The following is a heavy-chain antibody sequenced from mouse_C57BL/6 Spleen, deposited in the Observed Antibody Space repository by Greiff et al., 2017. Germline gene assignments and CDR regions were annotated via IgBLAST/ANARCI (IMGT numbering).Heavy chain of an antibody. Sequence: QVQLKESGAELVRPGTSVKVSCKASGYAFTNYLIEWVKQRPGQGLEWIGVINPGSGGTNYNEKFKGKATLTADKSSSTAYMQLSSLTSEDSAVYFCARNYDYEAAYWGQGTLVTVSA. CDR3: ARNYDYEAAY. J-gene: IGHJ3*01. V-gene: IGHV1-54*01. CDR2: INPGSGGT. D-gene: IGHD2-4*01. CDR1: GYAFTNYL.